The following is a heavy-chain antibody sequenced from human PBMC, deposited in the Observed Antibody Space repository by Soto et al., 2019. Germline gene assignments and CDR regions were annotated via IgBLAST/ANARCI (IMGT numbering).Heavy chain of an antibody. V-gene: IGHV3-7*04. D-gene: IGHD4-4*01. CDR1: GFTFSIYW. CDR3: ARVLDALQYNWFYP. CDR2: IKQDGSET. Sequence: EGQLVESGGGLVQPGGSLRLSCAASGFTFSIYWMTWVRQAPGKGLEWVANIKQDGSETYYVDSVKGRFTISRDNAKKTLSPTMHSLRAKAPAVYYCARVLDALQYNWFYPWGEGNLVAVSS. J-gene: IGHJ5*02.